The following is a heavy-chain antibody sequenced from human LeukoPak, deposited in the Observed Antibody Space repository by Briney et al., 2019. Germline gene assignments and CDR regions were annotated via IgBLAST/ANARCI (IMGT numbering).Heavy chain of an antibody. D-gene: IGHD3-3*01. V-gene: IGHV3-48*01. CDR3: ARDNQYDWDY. CDR1: GFTFSSYS. J-gene: IGHJ4*02. Sequence: GGSLRLSCAVSGFTFSSYSMNWVRQAPGKGLEWVSYISSSSSTIYYADSVKGRFTISRDNAKSSLYLQMNSLRAEDTAVYYCARDNQYDWDYWGQGTLVTVSS. CDR2: ISSSSSTI.